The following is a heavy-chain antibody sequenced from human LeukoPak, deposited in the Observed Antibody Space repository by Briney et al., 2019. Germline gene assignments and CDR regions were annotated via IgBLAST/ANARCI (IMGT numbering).Heavy chain of an antibody. CDR3: TREGYISSALDAFDL. CDR2: KKRGGCEK. D-gene: IGHD5-12*01. Sequence: PGGPLRLSCGPSGFTYNILWMSWVRTAPGKGLEWVTNKKRGGCEKLYVDCVEGRYTVPRHSDKNLLLLKMNSLRAEDTAVYYCTREGYISSALDAFDLWGQGTKVTVSS. J-gene: IGHJ3*01. CDR1: GFTYNILW. V-gene: IGHV3-7*03.